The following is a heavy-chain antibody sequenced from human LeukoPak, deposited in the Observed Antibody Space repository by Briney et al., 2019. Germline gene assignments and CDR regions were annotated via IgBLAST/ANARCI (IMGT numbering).Heavy chain of an antibody. J-gene: IGHJ3*02. CDR3: ARDPKYSSSWYYAFDI. Sequence: SVKVSCKASGGTFSSYAISWVRQAPGQGLEWMGGIIPIFGTANYAQKFQGRVTITADKSTNTAYMELSSLRSEDTAVYYCARDPKYSSSWYYAFDIWGQGTMVTVSS. V-gene: IGHV1-69*06. CDR1: GGTFSSYA. D-gene: IGHD6-13*01. CDR2: IIPIFGTA.